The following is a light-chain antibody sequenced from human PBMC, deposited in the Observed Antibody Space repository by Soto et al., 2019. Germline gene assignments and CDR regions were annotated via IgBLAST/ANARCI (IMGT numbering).Light chain of an antibody. CDR3: QQYKTFSWT. CDR2: DAS. V-gene: IGKV1-5*01. Sequence: DIQMTQSPSTLSASEGDRVTITCRASQSVSTWVAWYQQKPGKAPHPLIHDASTLESGVPTRFSGSGAGLEFTLTINSLQHDDFATYYCQQYKTFSWTFGLGTKVDIK. J-gene: IGKJ1*01. CDR1: QSVSTW.